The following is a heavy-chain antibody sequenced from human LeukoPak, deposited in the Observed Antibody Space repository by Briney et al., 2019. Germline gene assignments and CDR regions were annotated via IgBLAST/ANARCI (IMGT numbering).Heavy chain of an antibody. J-gene: IGHJ6*03. D-gene: IGHD3-10*01. CDR1: GYSFTSYW. CDR3: ARHSGSGSYPYYYYYYYMDV. CDR2: IYLGDSDT. V-gene: IGHV5-51*01. Sequence: GESLKISCKGSGYSFTSYWTGWVRQMPGKGLEWMGIIYLGDSDTRCSPSFQGQVTISADKSISTAYLQWSSLKASDTAMYYCARHSGSGSYPYYYYYYYMDVWGKGTTVTVSS.